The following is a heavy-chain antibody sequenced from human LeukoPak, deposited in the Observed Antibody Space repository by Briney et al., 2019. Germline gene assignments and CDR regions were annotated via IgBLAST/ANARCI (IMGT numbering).Heavy chain of an antibody. CDR1: GYTFTGYY. CDR2: INPNSGGT. CDR3: ARGEGYCSSTSCPHYYYYSMDV. Sequence: ASVKVSCKASGYTFTGYYMHWVRQAPGQGLEWMGWINPNSGGTNYAQKFQGRVTMTRDTSISTAYMELSRLRSDDTAVYYCARGEGYCSSTSCPHYYYYSMDVWGQGTTVTVSS. D-gene: IGHD2-2*01. V-gene: IGHV1-2*02. J-gene: IGHJ6*02.